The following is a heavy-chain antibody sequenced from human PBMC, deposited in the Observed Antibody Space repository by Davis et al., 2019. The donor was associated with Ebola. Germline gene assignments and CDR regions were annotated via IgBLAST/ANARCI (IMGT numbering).Heavy chain of an antibody. V-gene: IGHV4-34*01. CDR2: INRHGGS. CDR1: GASYFEDVSDSDNY. CDR3: ARRITGVYHFDS. J-gene: IGHJ4*01. Sequence: PSETLSLTCAVYGASYFEDVSDSDNYWSWIRQSPGQGLEWIGDINRHGGSNYNPSLKSRLTMRVDRPKNQFSLVLTSVSAADTAVYYCARRITGVYHFDSWSQGTLVTVSS. D-gene: IGHD1-14*01.